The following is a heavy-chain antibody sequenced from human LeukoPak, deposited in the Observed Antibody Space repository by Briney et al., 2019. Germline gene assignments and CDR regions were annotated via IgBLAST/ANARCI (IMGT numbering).Heavy chain of an antibody. CDR3: ARDLEAAAGRPPFDY. CDR1: GFTFSGYS. CDR2: ISSGGGTI. D-gene: IGHD6-13*01. V-gene: IGHV3-48*04. Sequence: PGGSLRLSCAASGFTFSGYSMNWVRQAPGKGLEWVSYISSGGGTIYYADSVKGRFTISRDNAKNSLYLQMNSLRAEDTAFYYCARDLEAAAGRPPFDYWGRGTLVTVSS. J-gene: IGHJ4*02.